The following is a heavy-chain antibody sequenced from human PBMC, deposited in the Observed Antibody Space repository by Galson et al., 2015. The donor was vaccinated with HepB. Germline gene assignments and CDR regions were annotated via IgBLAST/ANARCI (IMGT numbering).Heavy chain of an antibody. CDR1: GFTFSSYG. D-gene: IGHD2-2*01. V-gene: IGHV3-30*03. Sequence: SLRLSCAASGFTFSSYGMHWVRQAPGKGLEWVAVISYDGSNKYYADSVKGRFTISRDNSKNTLYLQMNSLRAEDTAVYYCASLNIVVVPAATNWFDPWGQGTLVTVSS. J-gene: IGHJ5*02. CDR2: ISYDGSNK. CDR3: ASLNIVVVPAATNWFDP.